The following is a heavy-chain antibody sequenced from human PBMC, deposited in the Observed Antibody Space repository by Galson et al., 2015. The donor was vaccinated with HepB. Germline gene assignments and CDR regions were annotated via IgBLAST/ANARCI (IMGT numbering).Heavy chain of an antibody. D-gene: IGHD5-18*01. Sequence: SLRLSCAASGFTFSSYAMSWVRQAPGKGLEWVSAISGSGGSTYYADSVKGRFTVSRDNSKNTLYLQMNSLRAEDTAVYYCAKGARIQLWIGVFDYWGQGTLVTVSS. CDR2: ISGSGGST. CDR3: AKGARIQLWIGVFDY. CDR1: GFTFSSYA. V-gene: IGHV3-23*01. J-gene: IGHJ4*02.